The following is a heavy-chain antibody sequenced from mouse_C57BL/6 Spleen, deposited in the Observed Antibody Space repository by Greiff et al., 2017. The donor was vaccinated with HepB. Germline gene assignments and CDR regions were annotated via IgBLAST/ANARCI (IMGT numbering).Heavy chain of an antibody. Sequence: EVKLQQSGAELVRPGASVKLSCTASGFNIKDDYMHWVKQRPEQGLEWIGWIDPENGDTEYASKFQGKATITADTSSNTAYLQLSSLTSEDTAVYYCTTGSSAYWGQGTLVTVSA. CDR1: GFNIKDDY. CDR2: IDPENGDT. J-gene: IGHJ3*01. CDR3: TTGSSAY. D-gene: IGHD1-1*01. V-gene: IGHV14-4*01.